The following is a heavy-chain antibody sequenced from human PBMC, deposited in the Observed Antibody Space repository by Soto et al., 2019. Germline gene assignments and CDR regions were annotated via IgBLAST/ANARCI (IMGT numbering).Heavy chain of an antibody. CDR1: GYTFTGYH. Sequence: ASVKVSCKASGYTFTGYHMHWVRQTPGQGLECMGRINPNSDDTTYAQKCQGRVTMTRDTSMSTVYMELSRLSSDDTARYYCARDRGGPLTWFDPWGQGTLVTVSS. V-gene: IGHV1-2*02. CDR3: ARDRGGPLTWFDP. D-gene: IGHD2-21*02. CDR2: INPNSDDT. J-gene: IGHJ5*02.